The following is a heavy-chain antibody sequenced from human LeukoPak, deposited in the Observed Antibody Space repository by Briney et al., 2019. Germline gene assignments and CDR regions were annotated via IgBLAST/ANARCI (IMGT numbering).Heavy chain of an antibody. CDR3: AKSYYYDKLAYY. Sequence: GGSLRLSCAASGFTFNSYAMHWVRQAPGKGLEWVAVISYDGSNKYYADSVKGRFTISRDNSKNTLYLQMNSLRAEDTAVYYCAKSYYYDKLAYYWGQGTLVTVSS. CDR1: GFTFNSYA. CDR2: ISYDGSNK. J-gene: IGHJ4*02. D-gene: IGHD3-22*01. V-gene: IGHV3-30*18.